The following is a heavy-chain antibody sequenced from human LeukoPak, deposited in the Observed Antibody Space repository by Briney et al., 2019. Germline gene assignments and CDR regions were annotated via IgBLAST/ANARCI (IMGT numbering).Heavy chain of an antibody. J-gene: IGHJ5*02. D-gene: IGHD4-17*01. CDR3: IVFGDSNH. CDR1: GFTFSSSA. V-gene: IGHV3-23*05. Sequence: QPGGSLRLSCAASGFTFSSSAVSWVRQAPGKGLEWVSAIHTSGDTCYADSVKGRFTISRDTSKNTLYLQINSLRVEDTAVYYCIVFGDSNHWGQGTLVTVSS. CDR2: IHTSGDT.